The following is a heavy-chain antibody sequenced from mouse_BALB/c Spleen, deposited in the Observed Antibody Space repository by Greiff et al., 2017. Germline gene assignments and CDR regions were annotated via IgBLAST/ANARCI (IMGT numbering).Heavy chain of an antibody. V-gene: IGHV5-9-4*01. Sequence: DVQLQESGGGLVKPGGSLKLSCAASGFTFSSYAMSWVRQSPEKRLEWVAEISSGGSYTYYPDTVTGRFTISRDNAKNTLYLEMSSLRSEDTAMYYCAKGLGKGFAYWGQGTLVTVSA. CDR1: GFTFSSYA. D-gene: IGHD4-1*01. J-gene: IGHJ3*01. CDR3: AKGLGKGFAY. CDR2: ISSGGSYT.